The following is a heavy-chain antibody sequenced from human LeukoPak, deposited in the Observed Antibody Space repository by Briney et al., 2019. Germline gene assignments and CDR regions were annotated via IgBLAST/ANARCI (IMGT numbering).Heavy chain of an antibody. CDR3: ARDLGGSVDY. V-gene: IGHV4-59*12. CDR2: IYYSGST. D-gene: IGHD3-16*01. J-gene: IGHJ4*02. CDR1: GGSISSYY. Sequence: SETLSLTCTVSGGSISSYYWSWIRQPPGKGLEWIGYIYYSGSTNYNPSLKSRVTMSVDTSKNQFSLKLSSVTAAGTAVYYCARDLGGSVDYWGQGTLVTVSS.